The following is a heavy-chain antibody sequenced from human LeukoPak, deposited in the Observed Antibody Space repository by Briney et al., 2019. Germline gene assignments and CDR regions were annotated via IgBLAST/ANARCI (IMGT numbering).Heavy chain of an antibody. CDR1: GDSVSSNSAA. CDR3: ARDHLGQFAILGAVIRYFDY. V-gene: IGHV6-1*01. CDR2: TYYRSKWYN. Sequence: SQTLSLTCAISGDSVSSNSAAWNWIRQSPSRGLEWLGRTYYRSKWYNDYAVSVKSRITINPDTSKNQFSLQLNSVTPEDTAVYYCARDHLGQFAILGAVIRYFDYWGQGTLVTVSS. D-gene: IGHD3-3*01. J-gene: IGHJ4*02.